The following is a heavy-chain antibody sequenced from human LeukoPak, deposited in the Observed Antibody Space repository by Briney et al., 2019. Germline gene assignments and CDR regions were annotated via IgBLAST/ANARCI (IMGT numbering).Heavy chain of an antibody. Sequence: PGGSLRLSCAASGFTFSSYAMSWVRQAPGKGLEWVSAISGSGGGTYYGDSVKGRFTISRDNSKNTLYLQMNSLRAEDTAVYYCAKEEMGYYYDSSGYYSIPYYFDYWGQGTLVTVSS. D-gene: IGHD3-22*01. CDR1: GFTFSSYA. CDR2: ISGSGGGT. J-gene: IGHJ4*02. CDR3: AKEEMGYYYDSSGYYSIPYYFDY. V-gene: IGHV3-23*01.